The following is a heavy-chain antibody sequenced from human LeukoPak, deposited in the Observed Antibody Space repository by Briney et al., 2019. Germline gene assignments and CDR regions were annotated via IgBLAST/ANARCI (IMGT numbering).Heavy chain of an antibody. CDR1: GFTFSSYA. CDR3: ARGAQTAPADYYYCGMDV. CDR2: ISYDGSNK. J-gene: IGHJ6*02. Sequence: GGSLRLSCAASGFTFSSYAMHWVRQAPGKGLEWVAVISYDGSNKYYADSVKGRFTISRDNSKNTLYLQMNSLRAEDTAVYYCARGAQTAPADYYYCGMDVWGQGTTVTVSS. V-gene: IGHV3-30-3*01. D-gene: IGHD4/OR15-4a*01.